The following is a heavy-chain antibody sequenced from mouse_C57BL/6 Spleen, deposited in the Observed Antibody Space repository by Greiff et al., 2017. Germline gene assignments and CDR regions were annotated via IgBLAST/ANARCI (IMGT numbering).Heavy chain of an antibody. CDR2: IHPNSGST. CDR3: AEEGYYGTY. J-gene: IGHJ3*01. D-gene: IGHD1-1*01. CDR1: GYTFTSYW. V-gene: IGHV1-64*01. Sequence: QVQLQQPGAELVKPGASVTLSCTASGYTFTSYWMHWVKQRPGQGLEWIGMIHPNSGSTNYNETFKSKATLTVDKSSSTAYMQRSRLTSEDSAVYDWAEEGYYGTYWGQGTLVTVSA.